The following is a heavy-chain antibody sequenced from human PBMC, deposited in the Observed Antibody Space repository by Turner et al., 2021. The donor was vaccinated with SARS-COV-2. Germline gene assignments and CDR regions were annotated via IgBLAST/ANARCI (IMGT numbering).Heavy chain of an antibody. CDR2: IIPIFGTA. CDR1: GGTFSNYA. J-gene: IGHJ4*02. CDR3: AKDSSEEPLDY. D-gene: IGHD1-26*01. Sequence: QVQLVQSAAEVNKPGSSVTVSCKASGGTFSNYAITWVRQAPGQVLERMGGIIPIFGTANYAQKFQGRVTITADESTSTAYMELSSLRSEDTAVYYCAKDSSEEPLDYWGQGTLVTVSS. V-gene: IGHV1-69*01.